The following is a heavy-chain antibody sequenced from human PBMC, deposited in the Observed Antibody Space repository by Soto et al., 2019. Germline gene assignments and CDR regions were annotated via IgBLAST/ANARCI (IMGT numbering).Heavy chain of an antibody. CDR3: AKDSSAWYRYFDS. CDR2: ISYDGSNK. D-gene: IGHD6-19*01. V-gene: IGHV3-30*18. Sequence: QVPLVESGGGVVQPGRSLRLSCAASGFSFSSYGMHWVRQAPGKGLEWVALISYDGSNKYSADSVKGRFTISRDNSKNTLYLQMSSLRAEDTAVYYCAKDSSAWYRYFDSWGQGTLVTVSS. CDR1: GFSFSSYG. J-gene: IGHJ4*02.